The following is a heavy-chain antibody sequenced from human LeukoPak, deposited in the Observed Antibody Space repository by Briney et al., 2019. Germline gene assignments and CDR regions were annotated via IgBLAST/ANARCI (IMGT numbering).Heavy chain of an antibody. J-gene: IGHJ4*02. D-gene: IGHD2-2*01. CDR3: ARGRAIVVVPAANLGVFDY. CDR1: GFTFSSYS. Sequence: GGSLRLSCAASGFTFSSYSMNWVRQAPGKGLEWVSSISSSSSYIYYADSVKGRFTISRDNAKNSLYLQMNSLRAEDTAVYYCARGRAIVVVPAANLGVFDYWGQGTLVTVSS. CDR2: ISSSSSYI. V-gene: IGHV3-21*01.